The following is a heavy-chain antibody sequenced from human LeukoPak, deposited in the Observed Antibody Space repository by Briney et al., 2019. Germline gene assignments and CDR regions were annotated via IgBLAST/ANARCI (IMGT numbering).Heavy chain of an antibody. CDR1: GFTFSSYA. J-gene: IGHJ4*03. Sequence: GGSLRLSCAASGFTFSSYAMSWVRQAPGKGLEWVSAISGSGGSTYYADSVKGRFTISRDNSKNTLYLQMNSLRAEDTAVYYCAKDLLLSEWLHSLDYFDYWGQGTLVTVSS. CDR3: AKDLLLSEWLHSLDYFDY. D-gene: IGHD3-3*01. CDR2: ISGSGGST. V-gene: IGHV3-23*01.